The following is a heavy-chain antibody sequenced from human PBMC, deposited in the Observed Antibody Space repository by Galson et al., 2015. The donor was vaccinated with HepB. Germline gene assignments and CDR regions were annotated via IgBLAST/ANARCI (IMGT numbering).Heavy chain of an antibody. Sequence: SPRLSCAASGFALSANYMSWVRQAPGKGLEWVSVIDKGDSTYYADSVKGRFTISRDKSKNTLYLQMNSLRAEDTAVYYCARDQGDDYVNYYYYSGMDVWGQGTTVTVSS. CDR3: ARDQGDDYVNYYYYSGMDV. J-gene: IGHJ6*02. CDR2: IDKGDST. D-gene: IGHD4-17*01. V-gene: IGHV3-53*05. CDR1: GFALSANY.